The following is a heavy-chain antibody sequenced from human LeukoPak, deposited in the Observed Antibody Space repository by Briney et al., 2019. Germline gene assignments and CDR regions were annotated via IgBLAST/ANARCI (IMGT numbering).Heavy chain of an antibody. CDR2: IYYSEST. V-gene: IGHV4-59*01. CDR1: GGSISRYY. CDR3: ASCLYDSSGYYFFDY. Sequence: PSETLSLTCTVSGGSISRYYWSWIRQPPGKGLEWIGYIYYSESTNYNPSLKSRVAISVDTSKNQFSLKLSSVTAADTAVYDCASCLYDSSGYYFFDYWGQGTLVTVSS. J-gene: IGHJ4*02. D-gene: IGHD3-22*01.